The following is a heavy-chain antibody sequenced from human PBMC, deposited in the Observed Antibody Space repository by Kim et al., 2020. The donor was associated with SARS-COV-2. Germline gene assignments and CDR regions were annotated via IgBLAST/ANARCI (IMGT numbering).Heavy chain of an antibody. CDR2: ISYAGSNK. V-gene: IGHV3-30*04. Sequence: GGSLRLSCAASGFTFSSYAMHWVRQAPGKGLEWVAVISYAGSNKYYADSVKGRFTISRDNSKNTLYLQMNSLRAEDTAVYYCARESWGTYYYGMDVWGRGTTVTVSS. J-gene: IGHJ6*02. D-gene: IGHD6-13*01. CDR1: GFTFSSYA. CDR3: ARESWGTYYYGMDV.